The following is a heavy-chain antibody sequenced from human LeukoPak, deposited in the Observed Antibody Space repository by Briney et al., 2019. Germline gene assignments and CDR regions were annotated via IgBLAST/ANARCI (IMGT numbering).Heavy chain of an antibody. CDR1: GFTFSSYS. CDR2: INSSSSYI. V-gene: IGHV3-21*04. CDR3: ARVPSWKGYMDV. D-gene: IGHD1-1*01. J-gene: IGHJ6*03. Sequence: PGGSLRLSCAASGFTFSSYSMNWVRQAPGKGLEWVSSINSSSSYIYYADSVKGRFIISRDNAKNSLYLQMSSLRAEDTAVYYCARVPSWKGYMDVWGKGTTVTVSS.